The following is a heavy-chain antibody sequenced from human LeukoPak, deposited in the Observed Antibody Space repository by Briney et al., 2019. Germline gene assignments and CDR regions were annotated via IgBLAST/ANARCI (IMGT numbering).Heavy chain of an antibody. V-gene: IGHV1-2*02. J-gene: IGHJ4*02. D-gene: IGHD2-2*02. Sequence: ASVKVSCKASGYTFTGYYMHWVRQAPGQGLEWMGWINPNSGGTNYAQKFQGRVTMTRDTSISTAYMELSRLRSDDTAVDYCARDQLEGYCSSTSCYSPYGYWGQGTLITVSS. CDR2: INPNSGGT. CDR1: GYTFTGYY. CDR3: ARDQLEGYCSSTSCYSPYGY.